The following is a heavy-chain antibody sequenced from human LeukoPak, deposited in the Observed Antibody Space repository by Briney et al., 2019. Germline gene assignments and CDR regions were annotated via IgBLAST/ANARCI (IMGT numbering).Heavy chain of an antibody. CDR2: INPNSGGT. Sequence: ASVKVSCKASGYTFTGCYMHWVRQAPGQGLEWMGWINPNSGGTNYAQKLQGRITMTRDTSVSTAYMELSRLRSDDTAVYYCAGSSGYSSSWYFDYWGQGTLVTVSS. CDR1: GYTFTGCY. V-gene: IGHV1-2*02. J-gene: IGHJ4*02. D-gene: IGHD6-13*01. CDR3: AGSSGYSSSWYFDY.